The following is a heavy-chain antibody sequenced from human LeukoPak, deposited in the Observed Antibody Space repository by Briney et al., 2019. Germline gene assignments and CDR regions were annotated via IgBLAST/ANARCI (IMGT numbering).Heavy chain of an antibody. CDR2: ISPYNSKT. Sequence: GASVKVSCKASGYIFSNFFSSYGITWVRQAPGQGLEWMGWISPYNSKTKFAQKFQGIVTMTTETSTSTAYMELRRLRSDDTAVYYCARPRALEWYFDLWGRGTLVTVSS. CDR1: GYIFSNFFSSYG. J-gene: IGHJ2*01. V-gene: IGHV1-18*01. CDR3: ARPRALEWYFDL.